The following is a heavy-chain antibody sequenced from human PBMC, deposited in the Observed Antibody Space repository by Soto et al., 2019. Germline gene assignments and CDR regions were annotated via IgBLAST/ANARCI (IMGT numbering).Heavy chain of an antibody. V-gene: IGHV3-33*01. CDR2: IWYDGSNK. D-gene: IGHD2-21*02. CDR3: ERDSAIVVVTAPGD. J-gene: IGHJ4*02. CDR1: GFTFSSYG. Sequence: QVQLVESGGGVVQPGRSLRLSCAASGFTFSSYGMHWVRQAPGKGLEWVAVIWYDGSNKYYADCVKGRFTISRDNSKNTLYVQMNSLRAGDTVVYYCERDSAIVVVTAPGDWGQGTLVTVSS.